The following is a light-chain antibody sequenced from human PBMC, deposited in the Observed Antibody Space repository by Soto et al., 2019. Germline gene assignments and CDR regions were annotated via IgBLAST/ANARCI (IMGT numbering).Light chain of an antibody. CDR1: SSDVGGYNY. J-gene: IGLJ1*01. V-gene: IGLV2-14*03. Sequence: QSALTQPASVSGSPGQSITISCTGTSSDVGGYNYVSWYQQHPGKAPKLMIYRVSHRPSGVSNRFSGSKSGNTASLTISGLQAEDEADYFCSSYTTSTTYVFGTGTKVTAL. CDR3: SSYTTSTTYV. CDR2: RVS.